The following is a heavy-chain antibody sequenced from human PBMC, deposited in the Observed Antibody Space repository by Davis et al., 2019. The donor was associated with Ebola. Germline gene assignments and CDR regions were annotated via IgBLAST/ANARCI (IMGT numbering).Heavy chain of an antibody. CDR1: GFTFSSYA. CDR2: INAGNGNT. J-gene: IGHJ5*02. CDR3: ARGRRAAAGTRWFDP. V-gene: IGHV1-3*01. Sequence: GESLKISCAASGFTFSSYAMHWVRQAPGQRLEWMGWINAGNGNTKYSQKFQGRVTMTRNTSISTAYMELSSLRSEDTAVYYCARGRRAAAGTRWFDPWGQGTLVTVSS. D-gene: IGHD6-13*01.